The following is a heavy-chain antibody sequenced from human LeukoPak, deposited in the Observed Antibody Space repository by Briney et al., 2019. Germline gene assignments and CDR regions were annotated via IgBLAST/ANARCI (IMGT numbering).Heavy chain of an antibody. Sequence: GESLKISCAASGFTFSSYGMHWVRQAPGKGLEWVAFIRYDGSNKYYADSVKGRFTISRDNSKNTLYLQMNSLRAEDTAVYYCAKVPGSYYVDFDYWGQGILVTVSS. D-gene: IGHD3-10*01. J-gene: IGHJ4*02. V-gene: IGHV3-30*02. CDR2: IRYDGSNK. CDR1: GFTFSSYG. CDR3: AKVPGSYYVDFDY.